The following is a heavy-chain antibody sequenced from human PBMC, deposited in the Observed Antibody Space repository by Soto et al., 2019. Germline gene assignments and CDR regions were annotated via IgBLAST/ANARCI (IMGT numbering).Heavy chain of an antibody. Sequence: SETLSLTCTVSGGSISSGGYYWSWIRQHPGKGLEWIGYIYYSGSTYYNPSLKSRVTISVDTSKNQFSLKLSSVTAADTAVYYCARVVKVTGPEGYWFDPWGQGTLVTFSS. CDR3: ARVVKVTGPEGYWFDP. J-gene: IGHJ5*02. CDR2: IYYSGST. CDR1: GGSISSGGYY. V-gene: IGHV4-31*03.